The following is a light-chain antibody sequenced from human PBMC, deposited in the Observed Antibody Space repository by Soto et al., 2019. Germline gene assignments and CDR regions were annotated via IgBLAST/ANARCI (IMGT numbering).Light chain of an antibody. CDR2: DAS. V-gene: IGKV1-5*01. Sequence: DIQMTQSPSTLSASVGDRVTITCRASQSISSWLAWYQQKPGKAPKLLIYDASSLESGVPSRFSGSVSGTEFTLTISILQPDDFATYYCQQYNSYSWTFGQGTKVEIK. CDR3: QQYNSYSWT. J-gene: IGKJ1*01. CDR1: QSISSW.